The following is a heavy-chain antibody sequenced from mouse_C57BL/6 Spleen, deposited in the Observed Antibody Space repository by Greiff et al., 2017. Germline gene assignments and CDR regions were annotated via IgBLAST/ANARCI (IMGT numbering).Heavy chain of an antibody. CDR1: GYSITSGYY. CDR2: ISYDGSN. J-gene: IGHJ1*03. V-gene: IGHV3-6*01. CDR3: ARGSGNYWYFDV. D-gene: IGHD2-1*01. Sequence: LEESGPGLVKPSQSLSLTCSVTGYSITSGYYWNWIRQFPGNKLEWMGYISYDGSNNYNPSLKNRISITRDTSKNQFFLKLNSVTTEDTATYYCARGSGNYWYFDVWGTGTTVTVSS.